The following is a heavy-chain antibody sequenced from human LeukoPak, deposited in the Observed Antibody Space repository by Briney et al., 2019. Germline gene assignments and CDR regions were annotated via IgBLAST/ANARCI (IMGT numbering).Heavy chain of an antibody. V-gene: IGHV4-34*01. D-gene: IGHD2-2*01. J-gene: IGHJ6*02. Sequence: SETLSLTCAVYGGSFSGYYWSWIRQPPGKGREWMGEINHSGSTNYNPSLKSRVTISVDTSKNQFSLKLSSVTAADTAVYYCARGYCSSTSCYPYGMDVWGQGTTVTVSS. CDR2: INHSGST. CDR1: GGSFSGYY. CDR3: ARGYCSSTSCYPYGMDV.